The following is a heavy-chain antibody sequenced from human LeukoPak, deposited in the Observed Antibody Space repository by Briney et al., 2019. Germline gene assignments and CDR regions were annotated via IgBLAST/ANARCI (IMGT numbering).Heavy chain of an antibody. J-gene: IGHJ1*01. CDR2: ISFDGSDK. CDR3: ASPRAGTSIQYFQY. Sequence: PGRSLRLSYAASGLIFSRYAIHWVRQAPGAGLEWVAVISFDGSDKYYADSVKGRFTISRDNSQNTLYLQMNSLRPEDTAVYYCASPRAGTSIQYFQYWGQGTLVTVSS. CDR1: GLIFSRYA. V-gene: IGHV3-30*04. D-gene: IGHD4-17*01.